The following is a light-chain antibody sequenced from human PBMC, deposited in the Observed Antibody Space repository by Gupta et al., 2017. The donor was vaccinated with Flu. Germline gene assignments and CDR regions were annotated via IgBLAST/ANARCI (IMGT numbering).Light chain of an antibody. CDR2: GAS. CDR1: QSVTSSW. Sequence: EIVFTQTPGTFSSSPGGRATLSCRASQSVTSSWLAWYQQEPGQAPRLLIYGASSRATGIPVSFSGSGSATDFTLTISSLDPEDLAVYYCQHYGSSPRPFGQRTKLEIK. V-gene: IGKV3-20*01. CDR3: QHYGSSPRP. J-gene: IGKJ2*01.